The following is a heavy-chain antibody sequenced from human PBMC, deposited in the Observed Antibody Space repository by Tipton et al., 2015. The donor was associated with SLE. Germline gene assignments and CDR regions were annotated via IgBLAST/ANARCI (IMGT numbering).Heavy chain of an antibody. Sequence: SLRLSCAASGFTVSSNYMSWVRQAPGKGLEWVAVIWYDGSNKYYADSVKGRFTISRDNSKNTLYLQMNSLRAEDTAVYYCARDGGSSGWYAFYYFDYWGQGTLVTVSS. J-gene: IGHJ4*02. CDR1: GFTVSSNY. CDR2: IWYDGSNK. D-gene: IGHD6-19*01. V-gene: IGHV3-33*08. CDR3: ARDGGSSGWYAFYYFDY.